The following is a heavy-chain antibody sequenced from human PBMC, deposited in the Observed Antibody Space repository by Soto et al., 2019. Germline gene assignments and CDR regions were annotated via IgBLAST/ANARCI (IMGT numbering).Heavy chain of an antibody. CDR3: AKIPLYDRISRIDY. Sequence: QVQLVESGGGVVQPGRSLRLSCAASGFTFSSYGMHWVRQAPGKGLEWVAVISYDGSNKYYADSVKGRFTISRDNSKNTLYLQMNSLRAEDTAVYYCAKIPLYDRISRIDYWGQGTLVTVSS. D-gene: IGHD3-22*01. CDR2: ISYDGSNK. V-gene: IGHV3-30*18. J-gene: IGHJ4*02. CDR1: GFTFSSYG.